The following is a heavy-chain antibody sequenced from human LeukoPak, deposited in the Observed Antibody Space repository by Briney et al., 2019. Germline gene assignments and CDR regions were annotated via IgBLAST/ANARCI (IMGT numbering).Heavy chain of an antibody. CDR3: ARGVKTTYLDWFDP. V-gene: IGHV1-69*13. CDR2: IIPIFGTA. J-gene: IGHJ5*02. D-gene: IGHD1-14*01. CDR1: GGTFSSYA. Sequence: SVKVSCKASGGTFSSYAISWVRRAPGQGLEWMGGIIPIFGTANYAQKFQGRVTITADESTSTAYMELSSLRSEDTAVYYCARGVKTTYLDWFDPWGQGTLVTVSS.